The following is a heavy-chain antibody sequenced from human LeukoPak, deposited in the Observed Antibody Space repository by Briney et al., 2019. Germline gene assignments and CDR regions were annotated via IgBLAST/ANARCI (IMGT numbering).Heavy chain of an antibody. V-gene: IGHV4-31*03. CDR3: ARTFYGSGSYYTLDSDAFDI. D-gene: IGHD3-10*01. Sequence: PSQALSLTCTVSGGSISSGGYYWSWIRQHPGKGLEWIGYIYYSGSTYYNPSLKSRVTISVDTSKNQFSLKLSSVTAADTAVYYCARTFYGSGSYYTLDSDAFDIWGQGTMVTVSS. CDR2: IYYSGST. J-gene: IGHJ3*02. CDR1: GGSISSGGYY.